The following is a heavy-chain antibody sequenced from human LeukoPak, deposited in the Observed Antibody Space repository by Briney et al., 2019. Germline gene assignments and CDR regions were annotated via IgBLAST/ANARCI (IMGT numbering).Heavy chain of an antibody. Sequence: PGGSLRLSCAASGFTFSSYAMSWVRQAPGKGLEWVSLIYSGGSAYYADSVKGRFTISRDNSKNTLFLQMNSLRAEDTAVYYCARDWKDIVVVPAATAYYYMDVWGKGTTVTVSS. D-gene: IGHD2-2*01. J-gene: IGHJ6*03. CDR1: GFTFSSYA. V-gene: IGHV3-53*01. CDR2: IYSGGSA. CDR3: ARDWKDIVVVPAATAYYYMDV.